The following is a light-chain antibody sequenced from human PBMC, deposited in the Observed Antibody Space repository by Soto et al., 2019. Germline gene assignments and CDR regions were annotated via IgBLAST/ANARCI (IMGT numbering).Light chain of an antibody. CDR1: QSVSSN. CDR2: GAS. Sequence: EIVMTQSPATLSVSPGERATLSCRASQSVSSNLAWYQQKPGQAPRLLIYGASTMATGIPARFSGSGSGTEFTLNISSLQSEDFAVYYCQQYNNWPPHTFGQGTKLEIK. V-gene: IGKV3-15*01. J-gene: IGKJ2*01. CDR3: QQYNNWPPHT.